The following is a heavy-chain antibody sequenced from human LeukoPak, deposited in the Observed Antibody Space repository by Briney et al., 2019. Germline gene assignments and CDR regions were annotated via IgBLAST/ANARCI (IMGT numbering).Heavy chain of an antibody. CDR3: AKQLGYCSDCSCYFPY. CDR2: ISNIGRYT. Sequence: GGSLRLSCAASGFTFRRCAMRWVSEARGKGLEWVSDISNIGRYTYYAASVQRRFTISSYISKSTLCLQMITLRAEDTAVYYCAKQLGYCSDCSCYFPYWVQGTLVTVSS. J-gene: IGHJ4*02. V-gene: IGHV3-23*01. CDR1: GFTFRRCA. D-gene: IGHD2-15*01.